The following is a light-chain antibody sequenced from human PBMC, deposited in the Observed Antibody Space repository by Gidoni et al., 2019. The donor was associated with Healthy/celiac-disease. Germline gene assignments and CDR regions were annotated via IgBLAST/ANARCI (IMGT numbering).Light chain of an antibody. CDR3: QQYNNWPPYT. J-gene: IGKJ2*01. CDR2: GAS. V-gene: IGKV3-15*01. Sequence: EIVMTQSPATLSVSPGERATLSCRASQSVSSNLAWYQQQPGQAPRLLIYGASTRATCIPARFSGSGSGTEFTLTISSLQSEDFAVYYCQQYNNWPPYTFGQGTQLEIK. CDR1: QSVSSN.